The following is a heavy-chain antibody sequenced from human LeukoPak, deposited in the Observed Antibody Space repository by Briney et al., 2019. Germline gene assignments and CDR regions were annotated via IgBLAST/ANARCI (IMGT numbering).Heavy chain of an antibody. CDR3: ARDDGTGSDNSLFLDC. D-gene: IGHD3-10*01. Sequence: GGTLRLSCAASGFTFTSYWMHWVRQSPGKGLVWVSRINSDGTGTNYADSVKRGFTISRDNAKNTPHLQMNSLSADDTAVYYSARDDGTGSDNSLFLDCWGRRPLVTVSS. CDR1: GFTFTSYW. J-gene: IGHJ4*02. V-gene: IGHV3-74*01. CDR2: INSDGTGT.